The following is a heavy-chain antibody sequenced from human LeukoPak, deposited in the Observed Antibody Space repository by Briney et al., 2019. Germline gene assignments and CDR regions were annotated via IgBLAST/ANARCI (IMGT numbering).Heavy chain of an antibody. CDR1: GGSISSYY. CDR2: IYYGGST. D-gene: IGHD2/OR15-2a*01. Sequence: SETLSLTCTVSGGSISSYYWSWIRQPPGQGLEWIGYIYYGGSTNYNPSLKSRVTISLDTSKNHFSLKLSSVTAADTAVYYCARHEYCSSSTNCQGDAFEIWGQGTMVTVSS. CDR3: ARHEYCSSSTNCQGDAFEI. V-gene: IGHV4-59*08. J-gene: IGHJ3*02.